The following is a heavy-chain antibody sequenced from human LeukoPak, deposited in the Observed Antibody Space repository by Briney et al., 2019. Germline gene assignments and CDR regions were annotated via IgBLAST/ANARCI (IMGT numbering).Heavy chain of an antibody. CDR2: IYHSGST. D-gene: IGHD4-17*01. J-gene: IGHJ4*02. Sequence: PSETLSLTCTVSGYSISSGYYWGWIRQPPGQGLEWIGSIYHSGSTYYNPSLKSRVTISVDTSKNQFSLKLSSVTAADTAVYYCARGYYGDYASFDYWGQGTLVTVSS. CDR1: GYSISSGYY. CDR3: ARGYYGDYASFDY. V-gene: IGHV4-38-2*02.